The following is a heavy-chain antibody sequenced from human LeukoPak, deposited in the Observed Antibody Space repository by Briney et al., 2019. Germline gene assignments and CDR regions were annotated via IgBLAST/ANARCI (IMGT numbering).Heavy chain of an antibody. V-gene: IGHV3-23*01. J-gene: IGHJ1*01. CDR2: ISGSGGST. D-gene: IGHD3-22*01. CDR1: GFTFSSYT. Sequence: GGSLRLSCAASGFTFSSYTMSWVRQAPGKGLEWVSVISGSGGSTYYADSVKGRFTISRDNSKNTLYLQMNSLRAEDTAVYYCARDSSGYYPLEYFQHWGQGTLVTVSS. CDR3: ARDSSGYYPLEYFQH.